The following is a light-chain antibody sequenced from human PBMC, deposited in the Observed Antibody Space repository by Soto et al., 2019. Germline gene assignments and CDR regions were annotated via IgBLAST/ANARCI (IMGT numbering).Light chain of an antibody. CDR2: VVS. CDR3: SSYTTTSTYV. V-gene: IGLV2-14*01. Sequence: QSALTQPASVSGSPGQSITITCTGTSSDVGGYKYVSWYQQHPGKAPKLLIYVVSNRPSGVSNRFSGSKSGNTASLTISGLQAEDEADYYCSSYTTTSTYVFGTGTKLTVL. J-gene: IGLJ1*01. CDR1: SSDVGGYKY.